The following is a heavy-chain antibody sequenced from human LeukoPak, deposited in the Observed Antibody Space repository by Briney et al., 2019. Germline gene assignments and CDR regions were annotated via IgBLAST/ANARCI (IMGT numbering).Heavy chain of an antibody. D-gene: IGHD5-18*01. CDR3: AKDVIGWIQLWFDY. Sequence: GGSLRLSCAASGFTFSNYEMNWVRQAPGKGLEWVSSISTGAVSIYYADSVKGRFTISRDNSKNTLYLQMNSLRAEDTAVYYCAKDVIGWIQLWFDYWGQGTLVTVSS. CDR1: GFTFSNYE. V-gene: IGHV3-23*01. CDR2: ISTGAVSI. J-gene: IGHJ4*02.